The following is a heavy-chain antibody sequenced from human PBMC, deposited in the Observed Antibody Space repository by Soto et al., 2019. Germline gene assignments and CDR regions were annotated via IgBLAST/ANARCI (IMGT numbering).Heavy chain of an antibody. V-gene: IGHV4-30-4*01. CDR1: GCSISSGDYY. J-gene: IGHJ4*02. CDR2: IYYSGST. D-gene: IGHD3-10*01. CDR3: ARAGRNFKYYYGSGSYYFDY. Sequence: SEFLSLTCPVSGCSISSGDYYWSWIRQPPGKGLEWIGYIYYSGSTYYNPSLKSRVTISVDTSKNQFSLKLSSVTAADTAVYYCARAGRNFKYYYGSGSYYFDYWGQGTLVTVSS.